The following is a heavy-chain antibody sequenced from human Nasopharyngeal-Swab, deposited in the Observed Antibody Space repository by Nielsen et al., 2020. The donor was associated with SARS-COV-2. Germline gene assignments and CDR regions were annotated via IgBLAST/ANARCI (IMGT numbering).Heavy chain of an antibody. Sequence: GESLKISCAASGFTFDDYAMHWVRQAPGKGLEWVGRIKSKTDGGTTDYAAPVKGRFTISRDDSKNTLYLQMNSLKTEDTAVYYCTTASKLLWFGMDVWGQGTTVTVSS. J-gene: IGHJ6*02. CDR1: GFTFDDYA. V-gene: IGHV3-15*01. D-gene: IGHD3-10*01. CDR2: IKSKTDGGTT. CDR3: TTASKLLWFGMDV.